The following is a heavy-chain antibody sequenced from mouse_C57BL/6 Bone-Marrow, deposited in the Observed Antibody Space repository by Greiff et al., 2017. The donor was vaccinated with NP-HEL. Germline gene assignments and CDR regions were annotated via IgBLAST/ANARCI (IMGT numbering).Heavy chain of an antibody. D-gene: IGHD1-1*01. CDR3: ARRDYGSDY. CDR2: ISNGGGST. J-gene: IGHJ2*01. Sequence: EVMLVESGGGLVQPGGSLKLSCAASGFTFSDYYMSWVRQTPEKRLEWVAYISNGGGSTYYPDTVKGRFTLSRDNAKNTLYLQMSRLKSEDTAMYYCARRDYGSDYWGQGTTLTVSS. CDR1: GFTFSDYY. V-gene: IGHV5-12*01.